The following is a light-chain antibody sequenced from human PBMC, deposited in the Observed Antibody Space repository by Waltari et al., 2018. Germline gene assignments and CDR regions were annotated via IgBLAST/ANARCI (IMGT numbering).Light chain of an antibody. CDR2: SNN. J-gene: IGLJ2*01. CDR1: SSNLASNP. Sequence: QAVLTHPPSVSGTPGQGVTLPCSGRSSNLASNPSYCYQQLPGTAPKLLMYSNNLRPSGVPERFAGSKSGTSASLAIFGIQSEDEGDYFCAGWDDSLKGVIFGGGTKVTVL. V-gene: IGLV1-44*01. CDR3: AGWDDSLKGVI.